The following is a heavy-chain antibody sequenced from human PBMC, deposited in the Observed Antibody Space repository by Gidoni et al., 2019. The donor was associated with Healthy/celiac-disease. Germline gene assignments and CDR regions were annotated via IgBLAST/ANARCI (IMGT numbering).Heavy chain of an antibody. Sequence: QVQLVQSGAEVKKPGSSVKVSCTASGGTFSIYAISWARQAPGQGLEWMGGIIPIFGTANYAQKFQGRVTITADESTSTAYMELSSLRSEDTAVYYCARAISAIFGVVITYYYYDLDVWGQGTTVTVSS. CDR2: IIPIFGTA. D-gene: IGHD3-3*01. V-gene: IGHV1-69*01. CDR3: ARAISAIFGVVITYYYYDLDV. J-gene: IGHJ6*02. CDR1: GGTFSIYA.